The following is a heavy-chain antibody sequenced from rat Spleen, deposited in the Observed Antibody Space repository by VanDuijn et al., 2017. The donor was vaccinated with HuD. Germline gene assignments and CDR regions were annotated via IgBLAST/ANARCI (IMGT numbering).Heavy chain of an antibody. CDR1: GFPFRNYD. Sequence: EVQLVESGGGLVQPGGSLRLSCTTSGFPFRNYDMAWVRQAPTKGLEWVTSISPSGTGTYYRDSVRGRFTVSRDNAKSTLSLQMDSLRSEDTATYYCVRQDTSGYSNWFAYWGQGTLVSVSS. V-gene: IGHV5-25*01. D-gene: IGHD4-3*01. CDR2: ISPSGTGT. CDR3: VRQDTSGYSNWFAY. J-gene: IGHJ3*01.